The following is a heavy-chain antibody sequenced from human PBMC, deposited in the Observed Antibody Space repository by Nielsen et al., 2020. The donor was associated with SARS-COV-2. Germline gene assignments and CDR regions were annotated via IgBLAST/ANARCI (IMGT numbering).Heavy chain of an antibody. D-gene: IGHD3-9*01. J-gene: IGHJ6*02. CDR3: ARDRGYDILTGYNYYGMDV. Sequence: GESLKISCAASGFTFSSYSMHWVRQAPGKGLEWVSSISSSSSYIYYADSVKGRFTISRDNAKNSLYLQMNSLRAEDTAVYYCARDRGYDILTGYNYYGMDVWGQGTTVTVSS. CDR2: ISSSSSYI. V-gene: IGHV3-21*01. CDR1: GFTFSSYS.